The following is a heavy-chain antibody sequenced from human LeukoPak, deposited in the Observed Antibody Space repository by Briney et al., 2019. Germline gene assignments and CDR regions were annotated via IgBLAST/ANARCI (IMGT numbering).Heavy chain of an antibody. Sequence: SETLSLTCTVSGGSISSSSYYWGWIRQPPGKGLEWIGSIYYSGSTYYNPSLKSRVTISVDTSKNQFSLKLSSVTAADTAVYYCARQGGSVLHYSDYWGQGTLVTVSS. V-gene: IGHV4-39*01. CDR2: IYYSGST. D-gene: IGHD5-12*01. J-gene: IGHJ4*02. CDR3: ARQGGSVLHYSDY. CDR1: GGSISSSSYY.